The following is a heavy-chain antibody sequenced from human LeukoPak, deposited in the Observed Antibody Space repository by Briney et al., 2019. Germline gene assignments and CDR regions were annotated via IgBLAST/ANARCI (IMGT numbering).Heavy chain of an antibody. D-gene: IGHD3-10*01. CDR1: GFTFSSYS. CDR2: ISYDGSNK. J-gene: IGHJ4*02. Sequence: GGSLRLSCAASGFTFSSYSMNWVRQAPGKGLEWVAVISYDGSNKYYADSVKGRFTISRDNSKNTLYLQMNSLRAEDTAVYYCARDDGTMVRGVIDYWGQGTLVTVSS. V-gene: IGHV3-30*03. CDR3: ARDDGTMVRGVIDY.